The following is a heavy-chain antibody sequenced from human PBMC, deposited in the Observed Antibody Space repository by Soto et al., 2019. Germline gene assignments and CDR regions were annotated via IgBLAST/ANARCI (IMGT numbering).Heavy chain of an antibody. CDR2: INHSGST. CDR3: ARGLAVVVITTGVAASFDY. Sequence: QVQLQQWGAGLLKPSETLSLTCAVYGGSFSGYYWSWIRQPPGKGLEWIGEINHSGSTNYNPSLKIRVTISVDTSKNQFSLKLSSVTAADTAVYYCARGLAVVVITTGVAASFDYWGQGTLVTVSS. J-gene: IGHJ4*02. V-gene: IGHV4-34*01. D-gene: IGHD3-22*01. CDR1: GGSFSGYY.